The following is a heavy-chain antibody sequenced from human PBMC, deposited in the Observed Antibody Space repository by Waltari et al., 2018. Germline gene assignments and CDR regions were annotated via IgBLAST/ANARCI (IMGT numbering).Heavy chain of an antibody. CDR3: ARDTRGYCSGGSCYYHY. Sequence: EVQLVESGGGLVKPGGSLRLSCAASGFTFSSYSMNWVRQAPGKGLEWVSSISSSSSYIYYADSVKGRFTISRDNAKNSLYVQMNSLRAEDTAVYYCARDTRGYCSGGSCYYHYWGQGTLVTVSS. CDR1: GFTFSSYS. J-gene: IGHJ4*02. CDR2: ISSSSSYI. V-gene: IGHV3-21*01. D-gene: IGHD2-15*01.